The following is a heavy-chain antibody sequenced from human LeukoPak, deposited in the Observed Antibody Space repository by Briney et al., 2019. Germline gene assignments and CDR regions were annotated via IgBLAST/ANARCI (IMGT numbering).Heavy chain of an antibody. CDR1: GGSISSYY. CDR2: INRSGST. J-gene: IGHJ4*02. CDR3: ARGVGSTEDY. Sequence: SETLSLTCTVSGGSISSYYWSWVRQPPGKGLEWIAEINRSGSTNYNPSLKSRVSMSMDTSKNQFSLRLSSVTAADTALYYCARGVGSTEDYWGQGTLVTVSS. V-gene: IGHV4-34*01. D-gene: IGHD3-10*01.